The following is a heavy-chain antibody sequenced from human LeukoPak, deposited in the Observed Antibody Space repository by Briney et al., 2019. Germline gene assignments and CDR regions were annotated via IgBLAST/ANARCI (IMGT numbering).Heavy chain of an antibody. D-gene: IGHD2-21*02. CDR1: GFTFSSYS. J-gene: IGHJ3*02. Sequence: GGSLRLSCAASGFTFSSYSMNWVRQAPGKGLEWVSSISSSSSYIYYADSAKGRFTISRDNAKNSLYLQMNSLRAEDTAVYYCARDLPQLCGGDCGDAFDIWGQGTMVTVSS. V-gene: IGHV3-21*01. CDR3: ARDLPQLCGGDCGDAFDI. CDR2: ISSSSSYI.